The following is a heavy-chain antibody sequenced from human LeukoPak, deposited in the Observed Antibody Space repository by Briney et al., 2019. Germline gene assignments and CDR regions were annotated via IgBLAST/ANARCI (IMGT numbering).Heavy chain of an antibody. CDR1: GGSISSGGYS. J-gene: IGHJ4*02. V-gene: IGHV4-30-2*01. CDR2: IYHSGST. CDR3: ARLGRASEFDN. D-gene: IGHD6-6*01. Sequence: PSQTLSLTCAVSGGSISSGGYSWSWIRQPPGKGLEWIGYIYHSGSTYYNPSLKSRVTLSVDRSKNQFSLKLSSVTAADTAVYYCARLGRASEFDNWGQGTLVTVSS.